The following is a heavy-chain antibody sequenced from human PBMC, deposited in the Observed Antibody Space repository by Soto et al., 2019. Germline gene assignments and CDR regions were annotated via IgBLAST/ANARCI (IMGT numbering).Heavy chain of an antibody. CDR3: ARGGVDVVATSAFDY. CDR1: GGTFNNSA. J-gene: IGHJ4*02. CDR2: IIPIIGTA. V-gene: IGHV1-69*01. D-gene: IGHD5-12*01. Sequence: QVQLVQSGAEVKKPGSSVKVSCKASGGTFNNSAISWVRQAPGQGLEWMGGIIPIIGTADYAHKFQGRLAISADESKGTTVMELSSLRSEDAALYYCARGGVDVVATSAFDYWGQGTRVTVSS.